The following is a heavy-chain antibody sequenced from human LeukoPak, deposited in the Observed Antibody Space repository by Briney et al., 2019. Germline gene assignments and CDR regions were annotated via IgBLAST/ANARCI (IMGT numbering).Heavy chain of an antibody. CDR1: GGSFSGYY. Sequence: SETLSLTCAVYGGSFSGYYWSWIRQPPGKGLEWIGEINHSGSTNYNPSLKSRVTISVDTSKNQFSLKLSSVTAADTAVYYCARGGRSSGWRTFGWFDPWGQGTLVTVSS. V-gene: IGHV4-34*01. J-gene: IGHJ5*02. D-gene: IGHD6-25*01. CDR3: ARGGRSSGWRTFGWFDP. CDR2: INHSGST.